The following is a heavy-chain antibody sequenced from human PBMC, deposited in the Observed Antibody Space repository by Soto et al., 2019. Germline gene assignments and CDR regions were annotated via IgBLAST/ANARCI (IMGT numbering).Heavy chain of an antibody. Sequence: GGSVEVSFQGFGYTFTRHYIHWVRQAPWQRVEWMGWINPNSGGTNYAQKFQGWVTMTRDTSISTAYMELSRLRSDDTAVYYCARDPQIRYFDWLSPVDAFDIWGQGTMVTVSS. J-gene: IGHJ3*02. CDR2: INPNSGGT. V-gene: IGHV1-2*04. CDR1: GYTFTRHY. D-gene: IGHD3-9*01. CDR3: ARDPQIRYFDWLSPVDAFDI.